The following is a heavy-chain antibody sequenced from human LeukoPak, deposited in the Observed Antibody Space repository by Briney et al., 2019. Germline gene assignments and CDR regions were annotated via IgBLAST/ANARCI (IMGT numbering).Heavy chain of an antibody. CDR2: IFYGDSDA. CDR3: ARWLGHCSSTSCYQPFEY. CDR1: GYSFTSYW. D-gene: IGHD2-2*01. J-gene: IGHJ4*02. Sequence: NLGESLKISCKGSGYSFTSYWIGWVRQIPGKGLDWMGIIFYGDSDARYSPSFQGQVTISADKSISTAYLQWSSLKVSDTAMYYCARWLGHCSSTSCYQPFEYWGQGTLVNVAS. V-gene: IGHV5-51*01.